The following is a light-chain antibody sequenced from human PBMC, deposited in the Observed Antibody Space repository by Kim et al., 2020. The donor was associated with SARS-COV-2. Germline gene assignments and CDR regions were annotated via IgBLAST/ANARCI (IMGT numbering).Light chain of an antibody. Sequence: PGQRATPSGRASQSVSSNLAWYQQKPGQAPRLLIYGASTRATGIPARFSGSGSGTEFTLTISSLQSEDFAVYYCQQYNNWPSITFGQGTRLEIK. CDR3: QQYNNWPSIT. CDR1: QSVSSN. J-gene: IGKJ5*01. CDR2: GAS. V-gene: IGKV3-15*01.